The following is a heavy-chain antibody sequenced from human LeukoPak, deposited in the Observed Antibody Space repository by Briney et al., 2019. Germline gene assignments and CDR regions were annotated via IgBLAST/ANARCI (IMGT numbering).Heavy chain of an antibody. CDR1: GASITSYY. D-gene: IGHD2-15*01. Sequence: SETLSLTCSVSGASITSYYWTLIRQPAGKGLEWIGRIYTSGSTNYNPSLKSRVTMSVDTSKNQFSLKLSSVTAADTAVYYCARDKVDCSGGSCYSVPYYGMDVWGQGTTVTVSS. J-gene: IGHJ6*02. CDR3: ARDKVDCSGGSCYSVPYYGMDV. CDR2: IYTSGST. V-gene: IGHV4-4*07.